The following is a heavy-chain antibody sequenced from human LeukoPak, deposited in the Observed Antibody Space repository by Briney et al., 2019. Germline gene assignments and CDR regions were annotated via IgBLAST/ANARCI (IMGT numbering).Heavy chain of an antibody. Sequence: SETLSLTCTVSGGSISSSSYYWGWIRQPPGKGLEWIGSIYYSGSTYHNPSLKSRVTISVDTSKNQFSLKLSSVTAADTAVYYCALIAAAGTEDYWGQGTLVTVSS. CDR2: IYYSGST. CDR1: GGSISSSSYY. CDR3: ALIAAAGTEDY. V-gene: IGHV4-39*01. J-gene: IGHJ4*02. D-gene: IGHD6-13*01.